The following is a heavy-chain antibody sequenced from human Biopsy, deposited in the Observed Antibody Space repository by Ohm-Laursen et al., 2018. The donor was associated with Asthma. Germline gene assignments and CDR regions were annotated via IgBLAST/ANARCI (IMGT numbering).Heavy chain of an antibody. J-gene: IGHJ6*02. Sequence: SQTLSLTCTVSGASIRSPDHHWSWIRQSPGKGLERIGFVFYSGTTHYSRSLERRLYISIDTARNEFSMSLRSLTAADTAVYFCARVASYGDLYFGIDVWGPGTTVSVS. D-gene: IGHD4-17*01. V-gene: IGHV4-30-4*01. CDR1: GASIRSPDHH. CDR2: VFYSGTT. CDR3: ARVASYGDLYFGIDV.